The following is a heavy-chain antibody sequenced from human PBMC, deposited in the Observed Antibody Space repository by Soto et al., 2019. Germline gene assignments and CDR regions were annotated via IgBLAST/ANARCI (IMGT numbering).Heavy chain of an antibody. D-gene: IGHD1-1*01. V-gene: IGHV4-30-4*01. CDR2: IYYSGST. J-gene: IGHJ4*02. CDR1: GGSISSGDYY. CDR3: ARDPLEEPGVFDY. Sequence: SETLSLTCTVSGGSISSGDYYWSWILQPPGKGLEWIGYIYYSGSTYYNPSLKSRVTISVDTSKNQFSLKLSSVTAADTAVYYCARDPLEEPGVFDYWGQGTLVTVSS.